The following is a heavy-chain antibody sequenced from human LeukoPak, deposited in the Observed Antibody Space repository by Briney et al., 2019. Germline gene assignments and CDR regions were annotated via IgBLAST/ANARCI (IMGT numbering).Heavy chain of an antibody. J-gene: IGHJ4*02. D-gene: IGHD3-16*01. V-gene: IGHV3-9*01. CDR1: GFTFDDYA. Sequence: GRSLRLSCAASGFTFDDYAMHWVRQAPGKGLEWVSGISWNSGSIGYADSVKGRFTISRDNAKNSLYLQMNSLRAEDTALYYCAKGYDYVWGSPTNWGQGTLVTVSS. CDR2: ISWNSGSI. CDR3: AKGYDYVWGSPTN.